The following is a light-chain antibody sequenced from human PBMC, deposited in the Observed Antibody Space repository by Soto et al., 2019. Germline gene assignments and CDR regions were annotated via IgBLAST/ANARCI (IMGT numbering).Light chain of an antibody. J-gene: IGKJ1*01. CDR2: DAS. CDR1: QSIGTW. V-gene: IGKV1-5*01. CDR3: QQYGSSGT. Sequence: DIQMTQSPSTLSASVGDRVTITCRASQSIGTWLALYQQKAGRAPNLLIYDASSLESGVPSRFSGSGSGTDFTLTISRLEPEDFAVYYCQQYGSSGTFGQGTKVDI.